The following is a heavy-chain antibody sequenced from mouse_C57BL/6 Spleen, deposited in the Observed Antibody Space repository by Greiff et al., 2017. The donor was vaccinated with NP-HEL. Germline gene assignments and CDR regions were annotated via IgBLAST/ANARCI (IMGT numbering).Heavy chain of an antibody. Sequence: VKLVESGAELVKPGASVKISCKASGYAFSSYWMNWVKQRPGKGLEWIGQIYPGDGDTNYNGKFKGKATLTADKSSSTAYMQLSSLTSEDSAVYFCARLDSSGYGFAYWGQGTLVTVSA. V-gene: IGHV1-80*01. D-gene: IGHD3-2*02. CDR1: GYAFSSYW. CDR3: ARLDSSGYGFAY. CDR2: IYPGDGDT. J-gene: IGHJ3*01.